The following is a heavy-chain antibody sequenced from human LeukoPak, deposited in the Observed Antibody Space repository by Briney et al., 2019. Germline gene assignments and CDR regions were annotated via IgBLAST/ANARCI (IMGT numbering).Heavy chain of an antibody. CDR3: ARDQGLTAPPPYGLDV. D-gene: IGHD5-18*01. CDR1: GGTFSNSA. V-gene: IGHV1-69*04. CDR2: IIPVLNIT. J-gene: IGHJ6*02. Sequence: PVKVSCKTSGGTFSNSAITWVRQAPGQGLEWMGRIIPVLNITTYAQKFQGSVTITADTSTSTVYMELSSLRSEETAVYYCARDQGLTAPPPYGLDVWGQGTTVIVSS.